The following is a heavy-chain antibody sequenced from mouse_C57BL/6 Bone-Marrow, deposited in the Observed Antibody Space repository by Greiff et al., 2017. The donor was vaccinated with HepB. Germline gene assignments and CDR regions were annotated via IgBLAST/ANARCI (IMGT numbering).Heavy chain of an antibody. V-gene: IGHV5-17*01. J-gene: IGHJ3*01. Sequence: EVLLVESGGGLVKPGGSLKLSCAASGFTFSDYGMHWVRQAPEKGLEWVAYISSGSSTIYYADKVKGRFTISRDNTKNTLFLQMTSLRSEDTAVFYCATDYYGSSFAYWGRGTLVTVSA. CDR2: ISSGSSTI. D-gene: IGHD1-1*01. CDR3: ATDYYGSSFAY. CDR1: GFTFSDYG.